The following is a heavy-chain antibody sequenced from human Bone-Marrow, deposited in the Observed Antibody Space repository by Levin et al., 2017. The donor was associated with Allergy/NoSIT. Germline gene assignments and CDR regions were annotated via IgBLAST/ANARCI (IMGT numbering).Heavy chain of an antibody. D-gene: IGHD2/OR15-2a*01. Sequence: GESLKISCAASEFMFSGSVIYWVRQPSGKGLEWVARVSTNTNNYATTYSESVKGRFTISRDDSKNTAYLQMTSLKREDTAIYYCARQPPIIYYGLDVWGQGTTVTVSS. CDR1: EFMFSGSV. CDR2: VSTNTNNYAT. V-gene: IGHV3-73*01. CDR3: ARQPPIIYYGLDV. J-gene: IGHJ6*02.